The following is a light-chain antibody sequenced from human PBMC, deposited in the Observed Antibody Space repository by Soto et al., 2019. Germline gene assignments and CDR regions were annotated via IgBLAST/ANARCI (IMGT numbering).Light chain of an antibody. Sequence: IRMTQSPSSFSASTGDRVTITCRVSQSISSWLAWYQQKPGKAPKLLIYKASSLESGVPSRFSGSGSGTEFTLTISSLQPDDFATYYCQQYNSYPITFGQGTRLEIK. CDR1: QSISSW. CDR2: KAS. V-gene: IGKV1-5*03. J-gene: IGKJ5*01. CDR3: QQYNSYPIT.